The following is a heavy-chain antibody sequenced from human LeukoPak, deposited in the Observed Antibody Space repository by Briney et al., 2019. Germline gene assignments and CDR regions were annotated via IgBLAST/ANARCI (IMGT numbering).Heavy chain of an antibody. CDR2: IYHSGST. CDR1: GGSISSGGYY. V-gene: IGHV4-30-2*05. J-gene: IGHJ4*02. D-gene: IGHD3-9*01. CDR3: ARSERYFDWPPDY. Sequence: SETLSLTCTVSGGSISSGGYYWSWIRQPPGKGLEWIGYIYHSGSTYYNPSLKSRVTISVDTSKNQFSLKLSSVTAADTAVYYCARSERYFDWPPDYWGQGTLVTVSS.